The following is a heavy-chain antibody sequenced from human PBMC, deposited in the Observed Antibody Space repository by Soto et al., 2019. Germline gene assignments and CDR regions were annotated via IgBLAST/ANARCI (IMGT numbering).Heavy chain of an antibody. V-gene: IGHV4-30-2*01. D-gene: IGHD6-6*01. CDR1: GDSVSSAGYS. Sequence: PSETLSLTCAVSGDSVSSAGYSWTWIRQPPGRGLEWTGYIYYSGSTSYNPSLKSRVTISLDRSKNQFSLSLASVTAADTAVYYCARGGRGSSTRIDFWGQGTLVTVSS. CDR2: IYYSGST. CDR3: ARGGRGSSTRIDF. J-gene: IGHJ4*02.